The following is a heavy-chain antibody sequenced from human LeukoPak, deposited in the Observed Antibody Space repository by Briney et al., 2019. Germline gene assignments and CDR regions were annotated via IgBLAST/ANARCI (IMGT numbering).Heavy chain of an antibody. CDR3: AKDSLGYCSSTSCYAPDY. J-gene: IGHJ4*02. Sequence: GGSLRLSCAASGFTFSSYGMHWVRQAPGKGLEWVAFIRYDGSNKYYADSVKGRFTISRDNSKNTLYLQMNSLGAEDTAVYYCAKDSLGYCSSTSCYAPDYWGQGTLVTVSS. CDR1: GFTFSSYG. D-gene: IGHD2-2*01. CDR2: IRYDGSNK. V-gene: IGHV3-30*02.